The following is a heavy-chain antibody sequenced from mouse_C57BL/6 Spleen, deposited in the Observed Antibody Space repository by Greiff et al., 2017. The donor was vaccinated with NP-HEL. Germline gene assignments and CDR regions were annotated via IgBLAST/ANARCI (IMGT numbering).Heavy chain of an antibody. CDR2: ISYDGSN. D-gene: IGHD1-1*01. CDR3: ARDRDSSSHFDY. Sequence: EVQLQESGPGLVKPSQSLSLTCSVTGYSITSGYYWNWIRQFPGNKLEWMGYISYDGSNNYNPSLKNRISITRDTSKNQFFLKLNSVTTEDTATYYCARDRDSSSHFDYWGQGTTLTVSS. V-gene: IGHV3-6*01. CDR1: GYSITSGYY. J-gene: IGHJ2*01.